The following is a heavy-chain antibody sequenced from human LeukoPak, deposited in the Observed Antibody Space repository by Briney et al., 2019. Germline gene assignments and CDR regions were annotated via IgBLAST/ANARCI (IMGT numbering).Heavy chain of an antibody. CDR1: GGSISSSSYY. D-gene: IGHD4-17*01. CDR2: IYYSGST. J-gene: IGHJ6*03. V-gene: IGHV4-39*01. Sequence: SETLSLTCTVSGGSISSSSYYWGWIRQPPGKGLEWIGSIYYSGSTYYNPSLKSRVTISVDTSKNQFSLKLSSVTAADTAVYYCARLTPNLRGLYYYYYMDVWGKGTTVTVSS. CDR3: ARLTPNLRGLYYYYYMDV.